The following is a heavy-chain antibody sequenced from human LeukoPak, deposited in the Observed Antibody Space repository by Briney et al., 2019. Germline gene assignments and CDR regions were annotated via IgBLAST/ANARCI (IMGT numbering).Heavy chain of an antibody. Sequence: PGGSLRLSCAASGFTFSYYEMIWVRQAPGKGLEWVSYITGGSTTKNYADSVKGRFTVSRDNAKNSLYLQMNSLRAEDTAIYYCATDGDIAVATAPYYFDYWGQGILVTVSS. J-gene: IGHJ4*02. V-gene: IGHV3-48*03. CDR3: ATDGDIAVATAPYYFDY. CDR2: ITGGSTTK. D-gene: IGHD6-19*01. CDR1: GFTFSYYE.